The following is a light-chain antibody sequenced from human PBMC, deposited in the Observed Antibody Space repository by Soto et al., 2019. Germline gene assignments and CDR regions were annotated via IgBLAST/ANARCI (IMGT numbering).Light chain of an antibody. Sequence: LVLTQSPGTLSLSPGERATLSCRASQSVSSSYLAWYQQKPGQAPRLLIYGASSRATGIPDRFTGSGSGTDFTLTISRLEPEDFAVFYCHQYGSSPQTFGQGTKVDIK. V-gene: IGKV3-20*01. J-gene: IGKJ1*01. CDR1: QSVSSSY. CDR3: HQYGSSPQT. CDR2: GAS.